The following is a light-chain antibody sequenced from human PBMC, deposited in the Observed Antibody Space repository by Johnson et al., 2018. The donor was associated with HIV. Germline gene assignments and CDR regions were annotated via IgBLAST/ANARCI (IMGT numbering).Light chain of an antibody. Sequence: QSVLTQPPSVSAAPGQKVTISCSGSSSNIGNNYVSWYQQFPGTAPKLLIYDNNKRPSGIPDRFSGSKSGTSATLGITGLPTGDEADYYCGIWDSSLSDYVFGTGTKVTVL. CDR1: SSNIGNNY. CDR2: DNN. V-gene: IGLV1-51*01. CDR3: GIWDSSLSDYV. J-gene: IGLJ1*01.